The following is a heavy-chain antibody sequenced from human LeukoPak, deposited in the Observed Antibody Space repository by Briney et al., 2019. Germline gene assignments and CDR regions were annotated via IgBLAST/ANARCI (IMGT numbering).Heavy chain of an antibody. CDR2: INPNTGGA. CDR3: ARGPEHHLGYFDY. D-gene: IGHD1/OR15-1a*01. J-gene: IGHJ4*02. CDR1: GYTFTAYY. V-gene: IGHV1-2*07. Sequence: ASVKVSCKASGYTFTAYYLHWFRQAPGQGLEWLGWINPNTGGATSARHLQGRVTLTRDTSINTVYVELSGLESDDTAVYYCARGPEHHLGYFDYWGQGTLVTVSS.